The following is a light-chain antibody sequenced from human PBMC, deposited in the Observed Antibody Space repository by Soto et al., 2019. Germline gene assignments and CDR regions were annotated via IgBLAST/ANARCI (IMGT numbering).Light chain of an antibody. V-gene: IGKV3-20*01. J-gene: IGKJ1*01. CDR2: GAS. CDR1: QSVSNNY. CDR3: QQYGSSPT. Sequence: EVVLTQSPGTLSLSPGERATLSCRASQSVSNNYLAWYQQKPGQAPRLLIYGASSSATGIPDRISSRGAGTDFTLTISRQEAEDFAVYYCQQYGSSPTFGQGTKVDIK.